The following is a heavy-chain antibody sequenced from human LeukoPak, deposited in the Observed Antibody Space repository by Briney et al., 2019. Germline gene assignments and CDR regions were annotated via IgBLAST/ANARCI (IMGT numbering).Heavy chain of an antibody. CDR2: IYTSGST. Sequence: SETLSLTCTVSGGSISSYYWSWIRQPAGKGLEWIGRIYTSGSTNYNPSLKSRVTMSVDTSKNQFSLKLSSVTAADTAVYYCARGEYYYDSSGYQGWFDPWGQGTLVTVSS. CDR1: GGSISSYY. V-gene: IGHV4-4*07. J-gene: IGHJ5*02. D-gene: IGHD3-22*01. CDR3: ARGEYYYDSSGYQGWFDP.